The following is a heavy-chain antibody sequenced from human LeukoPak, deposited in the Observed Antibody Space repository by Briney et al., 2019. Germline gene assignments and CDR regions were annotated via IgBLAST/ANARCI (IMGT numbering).Heavy chain of an antibody. Sequence: GGSLRLSCAASGFTFSDHYMDWVRQAPGKGLEWVGRTRNKANSYTTEYAASVKGRFTISRDDSKSSLYLQTNSLKTEDTAVYYCARVYSYGSYYFDYWGQGTLVTVSS. D-gene: IGHD5-18*01. CDR2: TRNKANSYTT. CDR3: ARVYSYGSYYFDY. V-gene: IGHV3-72*01. CDR1: GFTFSDHY. J-gene: IGHJ4*02.